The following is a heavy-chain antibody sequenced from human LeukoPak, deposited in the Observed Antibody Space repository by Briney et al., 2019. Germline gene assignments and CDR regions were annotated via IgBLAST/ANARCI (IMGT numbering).Heavy chain of an antibody. CDR1: GYSFTSYW. Sequence: GESLKISCKGSGYSFTSYWIGWVRQMPGKGLEWMGIIYPGDSDTRYSPSFQGQVTISADKSISTAYLQWSSLKASGTAMYYCARHGAAADTYYYCGMDVWGQGTTVTVSS. V-gene: IGHV5-51*01. CDR3: ARHGAAADTYYYCGMDV. D-gene: IGHD6-13*01. CDR2: IYPGDSDT. J-gene: IGHJ6*02.